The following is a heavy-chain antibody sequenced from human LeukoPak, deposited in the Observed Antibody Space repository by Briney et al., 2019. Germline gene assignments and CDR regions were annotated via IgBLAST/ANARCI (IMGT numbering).Heavy chain of an antibody. CDR3: ARVGISDAFDI. CDR1: GFTFSSYE. J-gene: IGHJ3*02. V-gene: IGHV3-48*03. D-gene: IGHD2-15*01. CDR2: ISSSGSTI. Sequence: TGGSLRLSCAASGFTFSSYEMNWVRQAPGKGLEWVSYISSSGSTIYYADSVKGRFTISRDNAKNSLYLQMNSLRAEDTAVYYCARVGISDAFDIWGQGTMVTVSS.